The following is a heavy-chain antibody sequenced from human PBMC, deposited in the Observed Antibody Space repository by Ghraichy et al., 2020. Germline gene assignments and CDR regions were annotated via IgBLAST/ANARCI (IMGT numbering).Heavy chain of an antibody. CDR2: IFNSGTT. CDR3: ARGYDFWT. J-gene: IGHJ5*02. Sequence: GESLNISCAVSGFIVSNNYMSWVRQAPGKGLEWVSVIFNSGTTYYADSVKGRFTSSRDNSKNSLYLQMNSLRTEDTAVYYCARGYDFWTWGQGTLVTVSS. CDR1: GFIVSNNY. V-gene: IGHV3-66*02. D-gene: IGHD3-3*01.